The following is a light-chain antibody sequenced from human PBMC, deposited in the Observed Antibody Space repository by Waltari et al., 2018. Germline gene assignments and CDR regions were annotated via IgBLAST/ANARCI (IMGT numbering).Light chain of an antibody. Sequence: QSVLTQPPSASGTPGQRITISCSGSSSSIGVNTVSWFQQLPGTAPKLLIYSNNRRPSGVPDRCSGSKSGTSASLAISGLQSEDEADYYCAVWDDSLNGWVFGGGTQLTVL. CDR1: SSSIGVNT. J-gene: IGLJ3*02. CDR3: AVWDDSLNGWV. CDR2: SNN. V-gene: IGLV1-44*01.